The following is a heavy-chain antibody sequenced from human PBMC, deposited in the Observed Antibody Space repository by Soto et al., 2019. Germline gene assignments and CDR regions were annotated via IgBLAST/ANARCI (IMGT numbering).Heavy chain of an antibody. Sequence: PSQTLSLTCAISGDSVSSNSAAWNWIRQSPSRGLEWLGRTYYRSKWYNDYAVSVKSRITINPDTSKNQFSLQLNSVTPEDTAVYYCARGAGYSSGWYGLDYYYGMDVWGQGTTVTVS. V-gene: IGHV6-1*01. CDR1: GDSVSSNSAA. D-gene: IGHD6-19*01. CDR3: ARGAGYSSGWYGLDYYYGMDV. CDR2: TYYRSKWYN. J-gene: IGHJ6*02.